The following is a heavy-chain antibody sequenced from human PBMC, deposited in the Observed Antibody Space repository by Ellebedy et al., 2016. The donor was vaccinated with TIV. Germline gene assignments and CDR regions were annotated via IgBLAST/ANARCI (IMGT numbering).Heavy chain of an antibody. V-gene: IGHV3-21*01. CDR2: ISSSSSYI. D-gene: IGHD7-27*01. J-gene: IGHJ6*02. Sequence: GGSLRLXXAASGFTFSSYSMNWVRQAPGKGLEWVSSISSSSSYIYYADSVKGRFTISRDNAKNSLYLQMNSLRAEDTAVYYCARGNWGSNYYYGMDVWGQGTTVTVSS. CDR3: ARGNWGSNYYYGMDV. CDR1: GFTFSSYS.